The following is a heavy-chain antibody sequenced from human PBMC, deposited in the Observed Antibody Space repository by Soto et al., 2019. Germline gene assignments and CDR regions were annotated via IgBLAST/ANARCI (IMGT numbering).Heavy chain of an antibody. CDR2: ILHGGNT. D-gene: IGHD2-15*01. Sequence: SRTPSLPRAVSGFFISSGNYWGWSRKPPGKGLEWIGSILHGGNTYHKPYLKSRVTISVDMSKNQFSLKLNSVTAADTAVYYCARARWYDAFDVWGQGTVVTVSS. V-gene: IGHV4-38-2*01. CDR3: ARARWYDAFDV. J-gene: IGHJ3*01. CDR1: GFFISSGNY.